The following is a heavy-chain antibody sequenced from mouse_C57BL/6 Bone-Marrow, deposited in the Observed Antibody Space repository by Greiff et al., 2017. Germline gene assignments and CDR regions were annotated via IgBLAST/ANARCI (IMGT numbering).Heavy chain of an antibody. D-gene: IGHD1-1*01. V-gene: IGHV14-4*01. Sequence: EVQLQQSGAELVRPGASVKLSCTASGFNIKDDYMHWVKQRPEQGLEWIGWIDPENGDTEYASKFQGKATITADTSSNTAYLQLRSLTSEDTAVYYCTPITTVVGGYFDVWGTGTTVTVSS. CDR3: TPITTVVGGYFDV. CDR2: IDPENGDT. J-gene: IGHJ1*03. CDR1: GFNIKDDY.